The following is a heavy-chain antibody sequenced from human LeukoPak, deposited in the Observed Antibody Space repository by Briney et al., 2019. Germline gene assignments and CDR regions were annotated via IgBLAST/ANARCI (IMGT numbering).Heavy chain of an antibody. CDR2: ISYDGHT. V-gene: IGHV3-30*18. Sequence: PGRSLRLSCAASGFTFSTYGMHWVRQAPGKGLEWVTVISYDGHTNYADSVKGRFTISRDNSKNTLYLQMNGLRDEDTAVYYCAKDRGSTTHFDYWGQGTLVTVSS. D-gene: IGHD2-2*01. CDR1: GFTFSTYG. CDR3: AKDRGSTTHFDY. J-gene: IGHJ4*02.